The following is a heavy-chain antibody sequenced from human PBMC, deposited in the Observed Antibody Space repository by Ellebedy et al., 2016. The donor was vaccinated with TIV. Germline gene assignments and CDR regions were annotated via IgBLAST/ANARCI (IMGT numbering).Heavy chain of an antibody. Sequence: GESLKISCAASGFTFSSYAMSWVRQAPGKGLEWVSAISGSGGSTYYADSVKGRFTISRDNSKNTLYLQMNSLRAEDTAVYYCAKVNILTTLYFDYWGQGTLVTVSS. V-gene: IGHV3-23*01. CDR3: AKVNILTTLYFDY. D-gene: IGHD3-9*01. CDR1: GFTFSSYA. CDR2: ISGSGGST. J-gene: IGHJ4*02.